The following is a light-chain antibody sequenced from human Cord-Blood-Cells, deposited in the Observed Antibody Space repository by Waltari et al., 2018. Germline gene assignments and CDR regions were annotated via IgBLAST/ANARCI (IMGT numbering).Light chain of an antibody. V-gene: IGKV1-8*01. Sequence: AIRMTQSPSSLSASTGDRVTLTCRASQGISSYLAWYQQKPGKAPKLLFSAASTLQSGVPSRFSGRGSGTEFTLTISYLQAEDFASNYRQQYYSYAFTFVPGSKVNIK. CDR3: QQYYSYAFT. CDR1: QGISSY. J-gene: IGKJ3*01. CDR2: AAS.